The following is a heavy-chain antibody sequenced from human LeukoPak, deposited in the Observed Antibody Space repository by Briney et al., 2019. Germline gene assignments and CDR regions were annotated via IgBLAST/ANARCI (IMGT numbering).Heavy chain of an antibody. D-gene: IGHD3-10*01. J-gene: IGHJ4*02. Sequence: GGSLRLSCAASGFTFSNHGMNWVRQAPGKGLEWVSGISPSGDITYYADSVKGRFTISRDNSKDTLYLEVISLTAEDTAVYYCAKDDAWLRFGEWSQGTLVTVSS. CDR1: GFTFSNHG. V-gene: IGHV3-23*01. CDR3: AKDDAWLRFGE. CDR2: ISPSGDIT.